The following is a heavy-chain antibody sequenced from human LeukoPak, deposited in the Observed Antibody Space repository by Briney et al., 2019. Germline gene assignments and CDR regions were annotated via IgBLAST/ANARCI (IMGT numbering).Heavy chain of an antibody. Sequence: NPGGSLRLSCAASGFTFSNAWMSWDRQAPGKGLEWVGRIKSKTDGGTTDYAAPVKGRFTISRDDSKNTLYLQMNSLRAEDTAVYYCAKGDTIFGVVIAPPFDYWGQGTLVTVSS. V-gene: IGHV3-15*01. J-gene: IGHJ4*02. D-gene: IGHD3-3*01. CDR2: IKSKTDGGTT. CDR3: AKGDTIFGVVIAPPFDY. CDR1: GFTFSNAW.